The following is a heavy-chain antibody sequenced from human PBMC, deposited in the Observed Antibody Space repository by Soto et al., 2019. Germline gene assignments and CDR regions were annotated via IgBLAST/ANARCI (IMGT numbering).Heavy chain of an antibody. CDR1: GFTFSSFT. CDR2: ISYDAGNNK. D-gene: IGHD6-19*01. V-gene: IGHV3-30-3*01. CDR3: ARSIAVAGTPEFDY. Sequence: QVQLVESGGGVVQPGRSLRLSCAASGFTFSSFTMYWVRQAPGKGLEWVALISYDAGNNKYYADSVKGRFSISRDNSRNTLYLQLNSLRAEDTAVYYCARSIAVAGTPEFDYWGQGTLVTVSS. J-gene: IGHJ4*02.